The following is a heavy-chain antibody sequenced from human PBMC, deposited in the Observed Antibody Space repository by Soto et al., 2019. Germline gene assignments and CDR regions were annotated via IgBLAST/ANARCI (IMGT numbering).Heavy chain of an antibody. CDR2: IGVYNGKT. V-gene: IGHV1-18*04. Sequence: QEQLVQSGGEVKKPGASVRVSCKTSGYTFTKYGITWVRQAPGQGLEWMGWIGVYNGKTNYARKLQGRVIMTADTSASTAYMGLMSLRSDDTAVYYCSRARYCTSPSCYNHYYYGMDIWGQGATVSVSS. J-gene: IGHJ6*02. CDR1: GYTFTKYG. D-gene: IGHD2-2*02. CDR3: SRARYCTSPSCYNHYYYGMDI.